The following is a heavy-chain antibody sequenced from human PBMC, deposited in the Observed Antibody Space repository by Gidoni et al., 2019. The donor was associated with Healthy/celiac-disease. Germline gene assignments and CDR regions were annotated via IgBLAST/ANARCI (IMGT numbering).Heavy chain of an antibody. D-gene: IGHD6-19*01. Sequence: QVQLQESGPGLVKPSQTLSLTCTVSAGSIRSGGYYWSWIRQHPGKGLEWIGYIYYSGSTYYNPSLKSRVTISVDTSKNQFSLKLSSVTAADTAVYYCARAMAGTIGDVGMSWFDPWGQGTLVTVSS. CDR2: IYYSGST. J-gene: IGHJ5*02. CDR3: ARAMAGTIGDVGMSWFDP. CDR1: AGSIRSGGYY. V-gene: IGHV4-31*03.